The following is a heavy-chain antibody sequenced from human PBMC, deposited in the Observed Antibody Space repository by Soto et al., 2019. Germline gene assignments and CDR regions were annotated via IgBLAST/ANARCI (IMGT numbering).Heavy chain of an antibody. CDR1: ENTLTELT. CDR2: SAPEEGDP. V-gene: IGHV1-24*01. CDR3: AEDRKIVRTIGAFEF. D-gene: IGHD1-26*01. J-gene: IGHJ4*02. Sequence: ASVKVSCKVPENTLTELTIDWLRQAPAKGLEWMGRSAPEEGDPIYPQKFQGRVSMTEDPSTDTAYMALAMRRSEETDVYFCAEDRKIVRTIGAFEFWGQGILVPVSS.